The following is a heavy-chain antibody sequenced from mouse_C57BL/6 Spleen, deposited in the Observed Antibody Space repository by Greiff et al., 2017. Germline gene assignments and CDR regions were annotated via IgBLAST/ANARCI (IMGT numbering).Heavy chain of an antibody. CDR3: ARHYYGSSYDYAMDY. CDR2: ISSGGSST. J-gene: IGHJ4*01. CDR1: GFTFSSYG. V-gene: IGHV5-6*01. Sequence: EVQRVESGGDLVKPGGSLKLSCAASGFTFSSYGMSWVRQTPDKRLEWVATISSGGSSTYYPDSVKGRFTISRDNAKNTLYLQMSSLKSEDTAMYYCARHYYGSSYDYAMDYWGQGTSVTVSS. D-gene: IGHD1-1*01.